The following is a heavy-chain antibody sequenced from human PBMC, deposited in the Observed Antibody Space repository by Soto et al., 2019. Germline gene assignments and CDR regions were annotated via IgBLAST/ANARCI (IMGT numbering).Heavy chain of an antibody. D-gene: IGHD1-1*01. CDR1: GASIQNGRHF. J-gene: IGHJ4*02. Sequence: QVQLQESGPGLVRPSQTLSLTCSVSGASIQNGRHFWSWIRQSPGKGLEWIGHIHNSGNPYNNPSLRSRVIIAADTCRNQCSLALTSVTAADTAMFYCAKGTTTERVASWGQGMLGIVFS. CDR2: IHNSGNP. V-gene: IGHV4-30-4*01. CDR3: AKGTTTERVAS.